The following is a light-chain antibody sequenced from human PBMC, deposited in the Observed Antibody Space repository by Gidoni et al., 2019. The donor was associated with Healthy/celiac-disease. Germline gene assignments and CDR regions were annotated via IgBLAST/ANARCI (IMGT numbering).Light chain of an antibody. Sequence: DIQMTQSPSSLSASVGDRVTITCQASQDISNYLNWYQQKPGKAHKLLIYDASNLETGVPSRFSGSGTGTDFTFTISSLQPEDIATYYCQPYTFXQXTKLEIK. J-gene: IGKJ2*01. CDR3: QPYT. CDR2: DAS. CDR1: QDISNY. V-gene: IGKV1-33*01.